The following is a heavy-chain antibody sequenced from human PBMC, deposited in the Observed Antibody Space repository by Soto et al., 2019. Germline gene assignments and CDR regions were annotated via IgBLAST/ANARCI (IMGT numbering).Heavy chain of an antibody. CDR3: AKDLDSNYGGGAFDI. V-gene: IGHV3-23*01. J-gene: IGHJ3*02. CDR2: ISGSGGST. CDR1: GITFSRYA. Sequence: EVQLLESGGGLVQPGGSLRLSCAASGITFSRYAMSWVRQAPGKGLEWVSAISGSGGSTYYADSVKGRFTIARDNSNNTLYLQMNSVRAEDMAVYYCAKDLDSNYGGGAFDIWGQGTMVTFSS. D-gene: IGHD4-4*01.